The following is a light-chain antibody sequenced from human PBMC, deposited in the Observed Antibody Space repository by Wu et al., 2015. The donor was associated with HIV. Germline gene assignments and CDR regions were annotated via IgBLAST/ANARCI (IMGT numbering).Light chain of an antibody. Sequence: EIVLTQSPDTLYLSPGERATLSCRASQNISSSLAWYQQKRGQAPRLLIYGASNRATGVAARFTGSGSVTEFTLTITSMQSEDFAVYYCQQYNNWITFGQGTRLEIK. CDR1: QNISSS. CDR3: QQYNNWIT. V-gene: IGKV3-15*01. CDR2: GAS. J-gene: IGKJ5*01.